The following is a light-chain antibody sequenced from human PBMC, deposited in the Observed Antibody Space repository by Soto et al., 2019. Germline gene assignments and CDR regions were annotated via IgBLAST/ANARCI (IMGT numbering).Light chain of an antibody. CDR3: CSYAGSHFL. V-gene: IGLV2-11*01. Sequence: QSALTQPRSVSGSPGQSVTISCTETSSDVGGYNYVSWYQQHPGKAPKLMIYDVSQRPSGVPDRFSGSKSGNTASLTISGLQAEDEADYYCCSYAGSHFLFGGGTKLTVL. CDR1: SSDVGGYNY. CDR2: DVS. J-gene: IGLJ2*01.